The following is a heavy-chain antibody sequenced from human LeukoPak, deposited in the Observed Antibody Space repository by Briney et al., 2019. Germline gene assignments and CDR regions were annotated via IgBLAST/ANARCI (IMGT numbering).Heavy chain of an antibody. CDR2: ISGSGGST. Sequence: PGGSLRLSCAASGFTFSSYGMSWVRQAPGKGLEWVSAISGSGGSTYYADSVKGRFTISRDNSKNTLYLQMNSLRAEDTAVYYCAKDRLPPLYGSGSMWGRTSGSFDYWGQGTLVTVSS. CDR3: AKDRLPPLYGSGSMWGRTSGSFDY. V-gene: IGHV3-23*01. CDR1: GFTFSSYG. J-gene: IGHJ4*02. D-gene: IGHD3-10*01.